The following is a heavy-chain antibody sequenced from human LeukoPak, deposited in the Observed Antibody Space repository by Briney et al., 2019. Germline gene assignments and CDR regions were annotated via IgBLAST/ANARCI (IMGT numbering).Heavy chain of an antibody. CDR2: INPDGSNM. CDR1: GFSFSSYW. V-gene: IGHV3-7*01. CDR3: VSGFLQWLY. J-gene: IGHJ4*02. D-gene: IGHD3-3*01. Sequence: GGSLRLSCAASGFSFSSYWMSWVRQAPGKGLEWVANINPDGSNMLYVDSVKGRFTISRDNAKNSLYLQMNNLRAEDTSVYFCVSGFLQWLYWGQGTLVTVSS.